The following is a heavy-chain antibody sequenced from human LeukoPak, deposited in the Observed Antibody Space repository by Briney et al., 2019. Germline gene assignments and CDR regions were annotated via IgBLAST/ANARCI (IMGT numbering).Heavy chain of an antibody. CDR2: TYTSGST. CDR1: GGSISSGSYY. J-gene: IGHJ2*01. CDR3: ARVYYSNSYDYWYFDL. Sequence: SETLSLTCTVSGGSISSGSYYWSWIRQPAGKGLEWIGRTYTSGSTNYNPSLKSRVTISVDTSKNQFSLKLSSVTAADTAVYYCARVYYSNSYDYWYFDLWGRGTLVTVSS. D-gene: IGHD6-13*01. V-gene: IGHV4-61*02.